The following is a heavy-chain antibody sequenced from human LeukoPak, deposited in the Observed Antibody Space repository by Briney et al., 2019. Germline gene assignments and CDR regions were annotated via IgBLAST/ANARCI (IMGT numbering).Heavy chain of an antibody. J-gene: IGHJ3*02. CDR3: ARLELRYFDWLPYFDAFDI. CDR2: IYPGDSDT. Sequence: GESLKISCKGSGYSFTSYWIGWVRQMPGKGLEWMGIIYPGDSDTRYSPSFQGQVTISADKSISTAYLQWSSLKASDTAMHYCARLELRYFDWLPYFDAFDIWGQGTMVTVSS. V-gene: IGHV5-51*01. D-gene: IGHD3-9*01. CDR1: GYSFTSYW.